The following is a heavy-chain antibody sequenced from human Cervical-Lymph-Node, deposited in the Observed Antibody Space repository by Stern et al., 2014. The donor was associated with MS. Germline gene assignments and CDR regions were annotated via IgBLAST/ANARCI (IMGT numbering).Heavy chain of an antibody. D-gene: IGHD3-3*01. Sequence: QVQLVESGPGLVKPSQTLSLTCTVSGGSISSGSYYWSWIRQPAGKGLEWIGRIYTSGSTTYNPSLKSRVTISVDTYKNQFSLKLSSVTAADTAVYYCARGATTIGGFDPWGQGTLVTVSS. V-gene: IGHV4-61*02. CDR3: ARGATTIGGFDP. CDR2: IYTSGST. CDR1: GGSISSGSYY. J-gene: IGHJ5*02.